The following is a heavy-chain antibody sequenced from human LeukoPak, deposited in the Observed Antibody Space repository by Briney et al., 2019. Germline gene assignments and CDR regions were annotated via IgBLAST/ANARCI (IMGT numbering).Heavy chain of an antibody. CDR3: ARGYGDENSSLGWFDP. CDR1: GFTFSGYW. J-gene: IGHJ5*02. V-gene: IGHV3-74*01. Sequence: GGSLRLSCAASGFTFSGYWMSWVRQAPGKGLVWVSRINSDGSTTNYADSVKGRFTISRDNAKNTLFLQMNSLRAEDTAVYYCARGYGDENSSLGWFDPWGQGTLVTVSS. D-gene: IGHD6-13*01. CDR2: INSDGSTT.